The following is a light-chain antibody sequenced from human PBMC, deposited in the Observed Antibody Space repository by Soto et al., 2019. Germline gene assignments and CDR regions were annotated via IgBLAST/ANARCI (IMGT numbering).Light chain of an antibody. J-gene: IGKJ4*01. CDR1: QSVSRY. V-gene: IGKV3-11*01. Sequence: EIVLTHSPATLSLSPGEIATLSCRASQSVSRYLAWYQQKPGQAPRLLIYDASNRATGIPARFSGRGSGTDFTLTISSLQAEDVAVYYCQQYYSTLLTFGGGTKVDIK. CDR2: DAS. CDR3: QQYYSTLLT.